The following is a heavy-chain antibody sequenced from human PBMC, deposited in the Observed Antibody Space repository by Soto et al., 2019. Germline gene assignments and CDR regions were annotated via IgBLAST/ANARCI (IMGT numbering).Heavy chain of an antibody. CDR1: GYTFTSYG. J-gene: IGHJ5*02. Sequence: QVQLVQSGAEVKKPGASVKVSCKASGYTFTSYGIRWVRQAPGQGLEWMGWISAYNGNTNYAQKLQGRVTMTTDTTTTTGYVELRMRRPVAQAVYDCERDYGFGEAVDAWGQGTLVTVSS. CDR2: ISAYNGNT. CDR3: ERDYGFGEAVDA. D-gene: IGHD3-10*01. V-gene: IGHV1-18*01.